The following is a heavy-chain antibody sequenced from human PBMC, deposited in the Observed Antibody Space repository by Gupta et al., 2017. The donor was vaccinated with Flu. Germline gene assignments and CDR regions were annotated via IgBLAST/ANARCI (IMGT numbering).Heavy chain of an antibody. CDR3: TTEETRYYDLWSGYYRSVYYYGMDV. CDR1: GFTFSNAW. J-gene: IGHJ6*01. CDR2: IKSKTDGGTT. Sequence: EVQLVESGGGLVKPGGSLRLSCAASGFTFSNAWMSGVRQAPGKGLEWVGRIKSKTDGGTTDYAAPVKGRFTISRDDSKNTLYLQMNSLKTEDTAVYYCTTEETRYYDLWSGYYRSVYYYGMDVWGQGTTVTVSS. D-gene: IGHD3-3*01. V-gene: IGHV3-15*01.